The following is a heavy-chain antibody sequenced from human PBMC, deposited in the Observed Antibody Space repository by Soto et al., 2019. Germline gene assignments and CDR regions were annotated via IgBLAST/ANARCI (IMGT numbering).Heavy chain of an antibody. CDR1: GFTFSSYA. CDR2: ISGSGGST. CDR3: AKDKPGGSGSYYTLYFDY. V-gene: IGHV3-23*01. D-gene: IGHD3-10*01. Sequence: GGSLRLSCAASGFTFSSYAMSWVRQAPGKWLEWVSAISGSGGSTYYADSVKGRFTISRDNSKNTLYLQMNSLRAEDTAVYYCAKDKPGGSGSYYTLYFDYWGQGTLVTVSS. J-gene: IGHJ4*02.